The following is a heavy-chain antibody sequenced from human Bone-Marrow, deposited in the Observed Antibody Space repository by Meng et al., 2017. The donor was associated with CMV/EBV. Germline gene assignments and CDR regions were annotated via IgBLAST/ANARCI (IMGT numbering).Heavy chain of an antibody. Sequence: GESLKISCAASGFTFSSYAMHWVRQAPGKGLEWVAVISYDGSNKYYADSVKGRFTISRDNSKNTLYLQMNSLRAEDTAVYYCARGFPPTGTIFDYWGQGTRVTVSS. D-gene: IGHD1-1*01. J-gene: IGHJ4*02. CDR1: GFTFSSYA. CDR2: ISYDGSNK. V-gene: IGHV3-30-3*01. CDR3: ARGFPPTGTIFDY.